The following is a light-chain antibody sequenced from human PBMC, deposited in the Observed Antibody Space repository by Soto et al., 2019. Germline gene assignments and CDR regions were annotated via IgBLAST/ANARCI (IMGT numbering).Light chain of an antibody. CDR3: QQYGGAPPEYP. CDR2: GES. J-gene: IGKJ2*01. Sequence: IVLTQSPGTLSLSPGERATLSCRASQTVSGSHLAWYQQKPGQAPRLIIYGESTRPTGIPDRFSGSGSGTDFTLTITRLEPEDFAVYYCQQYGGAPPEYPFGQGTKLEIK. CDR1: QTVSGSH. V-gene: IGKV3-20*01.